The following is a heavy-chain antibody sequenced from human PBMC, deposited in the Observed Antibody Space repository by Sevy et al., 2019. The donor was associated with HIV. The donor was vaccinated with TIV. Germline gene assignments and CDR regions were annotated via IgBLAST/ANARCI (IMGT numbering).Heavy chain of an antibody. CDR3: TRDVDHYGMDV. CDR1: GFTFGDYA. CDR2: IRSKAYGGTT. Sequence: GGCLRLSCTASGFTFGDYAMSWFRQAPGKGLEWVGFIRSKAYGGTTEYAASVKGRFTISRDDSKSIAYLQMNSRKTDDTAVYYCTRDVDHYGMDVWGQGTTVTVSS. D-gene: IGHD3-9*01. J-gene: IGHJ6*02. V-gene: IGHV3-49*03.